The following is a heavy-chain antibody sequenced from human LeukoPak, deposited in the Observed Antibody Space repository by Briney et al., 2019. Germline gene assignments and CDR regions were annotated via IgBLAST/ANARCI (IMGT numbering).Heavy chain of an antibody. CDR1: GFSFSCYW. J-gene: IGHJ5*02. V-gene: IGHV3-7*01. CDR2: IKQDRSEK. CDR3: ARDAEVGTLFGVLSRYNWFDP. D-gene: IGHD3-3*01. Sequence: PGGSLRLSCAASGFSFSCYWMSWVRQAPGKGLEWVANIKQDRSEKYYVDSVKGRFTISRDNAKKSLYLQMSSLRAEDTAVYYCARDAEVGTLFGVLSRYNWFDPWGQGALVTVSS.